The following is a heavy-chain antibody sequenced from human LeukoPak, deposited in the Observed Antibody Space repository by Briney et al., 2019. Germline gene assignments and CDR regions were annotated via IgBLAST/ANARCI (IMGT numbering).Heavy chain of an antibody. J-gene: IGHJ4*02. D-gene: IGHD5-12*01. CDR3: ARRHFEGYNAYGLFDY. Sequence: SETLSLTCAVSGGSISGSNWWSWVRQSPGKGLEWIGEIYHSGSTNYNPSLKSRITISVDKSKNLFSLKLSSVTAADAGVYHCARRHFEGYNAYGLFDYWGQGTLVTVSS. V-gene: IGHV4-4*02. CDR1: GGSISGSNW. CDR2: IYHSGST.